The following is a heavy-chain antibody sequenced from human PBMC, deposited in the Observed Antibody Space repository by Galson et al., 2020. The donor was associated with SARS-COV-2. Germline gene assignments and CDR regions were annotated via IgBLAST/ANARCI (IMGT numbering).Heavy chain of an antibody. D-gene: IGHD2-8*01. J-gene: IGHJ6*02. CDR3: ARDLMDWAGMDV. CDR2: IYSGGST. V-gene: IGHV3-66*01. CDR1: GFTVSSNY. Sequence: GESLKLSCAASGFTVSSNYMSWVRQAPGKGLEWVSVIYSGGSTYYADSVKGRFTISRDNSKNTLYLQMNSLRAEDTAVYYCARDLMDWAGMDVWGQGTTVTVSS.